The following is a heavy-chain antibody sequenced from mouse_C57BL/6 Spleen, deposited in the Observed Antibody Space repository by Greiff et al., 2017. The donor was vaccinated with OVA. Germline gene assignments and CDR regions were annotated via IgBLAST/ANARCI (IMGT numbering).Heavy chain of an antibody. Sequence: EVKLVESGPGLVKPSQSLSLTCSVTGYSITSGYYWNWIRQFPGNKLEWMGYISYDGSNNYNPSLKNRISITRDTSKNQFFLKLNSVTTEDTATYYCARGDYYGSRGAMDYWGQGTSVTVSS. CDR3: ARGDYYGSRGAMDY. CDR2: ISYDGSN. J-gene: IGHJ4*01. V-gene: IGHV3-6*01. CDR1: GYSITSGYY. D-gene: IGHD1-1*01.